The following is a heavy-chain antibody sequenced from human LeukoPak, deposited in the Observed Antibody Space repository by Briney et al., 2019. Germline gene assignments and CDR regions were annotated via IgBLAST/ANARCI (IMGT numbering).Heavy chain of an antibody. D-gene: IGHD1-26*01. CDR1: GFTFSSYA. V-gene: IGHV3-23*01. J-gene: IGHJ4*02. CDR2: ISGSGGST. CDR3: AKDVLSETYYYFDY. Sequence: GGSLRLSCAASGFTFSSYAMSWVRQAPGKGLEWVSTISGSGGSTYYTDSVKGRFTISRDNSKNTLYLQMNSLRAEDTAIYYCAKDVLSETYYYFDYWGQGTLVTVSS.